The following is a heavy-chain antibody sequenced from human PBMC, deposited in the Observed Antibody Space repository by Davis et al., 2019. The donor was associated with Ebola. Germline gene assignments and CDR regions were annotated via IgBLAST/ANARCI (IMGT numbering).Heavy chain of an antibody. CDR1: GYTFTSYG. CDR3: ARNPKSITMVRGAMSEWFDP. Sequence: ASVKVSCKASGYTFTSYGISWVRQAPGQGLEWMGWISAYNGNTNYAQKLQGRVTMTRDTSTSTVYMELSSLRSEDTAVYHCARNPKSITMVRGAMSEWFDPWGQGTLVTVSS. V-gene: IGHV1-18*01. D-gene: IGHD3-10*01. CDR2: ISAYNGNT. J-gene: IGHJ5*02.